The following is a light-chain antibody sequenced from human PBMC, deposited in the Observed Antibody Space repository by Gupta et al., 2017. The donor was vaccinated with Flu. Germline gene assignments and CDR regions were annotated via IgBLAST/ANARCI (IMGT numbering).Light chain of an antibody. V-gene: IGKV1-5*03. CDR1: QSISSW. Sequence: DIQMTQSPSALCDSVGDRVTITCRASQSISSWLAWYQQKPGKAPKLLIYKASSLESGVPSRFSGSGSGTEFTLTISSLQPDDFATYYCQQYNSYSPWTFGQGTKVEIK. J-gene: IGKJ1*01. CDR2: KAS. CDR3: QQYNSYSPWT.